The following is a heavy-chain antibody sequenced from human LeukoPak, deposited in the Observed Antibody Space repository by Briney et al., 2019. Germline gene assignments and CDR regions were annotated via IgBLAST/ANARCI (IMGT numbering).Heavy chain of an antibody. D-gene: IGHD2-2*01. CDR1: GGSISSGGYS. J-gene: IGHJ5*02. CDR2: IYHSGST. Sequence: PSQTLSLTCAVSGGSISSGGYSWSWIRQPPGKGLEWIGYIYHSGSTYYNPSLKSRVTISVDTSKNQFSLKLSSVTAADTAVYYCARDSCSSTSCYDSWGQGTLVTVSS. V-gene: IGHV4-30-2*01. CDR3: ARDSCSSTSCYDS.